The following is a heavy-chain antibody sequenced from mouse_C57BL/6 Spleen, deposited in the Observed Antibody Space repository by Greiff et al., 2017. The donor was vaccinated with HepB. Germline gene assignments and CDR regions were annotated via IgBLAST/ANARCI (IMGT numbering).Heavy chain of an antibody. CDR1: GFTFSDYG. Sequence: DVQLVESGGGLVKPGGSLKLSCAASGFTFSDYGMHWVRQAPEKGLEWVAYISSGSSTIYYADTVKGRFTISRDNAKNTLFLQMTSLRSEDTAMYYCARRTGSYAMDYWGQGTSVTVSS. CDR3: ARRTGSYAMDY. J-gene: IGHJ4*01. V-gene: IGHV5-17*01. CDR2: ISSGSSTI. D-gene: IGHD4-1*01.